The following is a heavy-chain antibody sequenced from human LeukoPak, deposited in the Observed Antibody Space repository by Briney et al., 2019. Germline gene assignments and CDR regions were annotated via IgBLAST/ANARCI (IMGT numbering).Heavy chain of an antibody. CDR2: INHSGST. Sequence: PSETLSLTCAVYGGSFSGYYWSWIRQPPGKGLEWIGEINHSGSTNYNPSLKSRVTISVDTSKNQFSLKLSSVTAADTAVYYCARRPGIAAAGSGGWFDPWGQGTLVTVSS. CDR3: ARRPGIAAAGSGGWFDP. CDR1: GGSFSGYY. J-gene: IGHJ5*02. V-gene: IGHV4-34*01. D-gene: IGHD6-13*01.